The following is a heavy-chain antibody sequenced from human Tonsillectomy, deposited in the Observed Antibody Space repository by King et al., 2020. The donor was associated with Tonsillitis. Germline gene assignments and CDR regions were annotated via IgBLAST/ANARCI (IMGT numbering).Heavy chain of an antibody. CDR3: ARVGANYYDSSGYYLYFDY. V-gene: IGHV4-31*01. D-gene: IGHD3-22*01. Sequence: QLQLQESGPGLVKTSQTLSLTCTVSVGSIRSGGDSWSWIGQHPGKGLERSGYIYNSGSTYYNPSLKSLDTISVDTSKNQFSLKTSSVTAADTAVYYCARVGANYYDSSGYYLYFDYWGQGTLITVSS. J-gene: IGHJ4*02. CDR1: VGSIRSGGDS. CDR2: IYNSGST.